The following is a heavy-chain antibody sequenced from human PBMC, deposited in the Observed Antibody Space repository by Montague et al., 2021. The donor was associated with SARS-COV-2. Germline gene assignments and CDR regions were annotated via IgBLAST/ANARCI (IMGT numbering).Heavy chain of an antibody. CDR1: GFTFSYYP. V-gene: IGHV3-30*04. D-gene: IGHD3-10*01. J-gene: IGHJ4*02. CDR3: ERDSYGSIDY. CDR2: DGSEV. Sequence: SLRLSCAASGFTFSYYPMHWVRQAPGKGLEWVAVDGSEVQYIDSVEGLFTSSRDNSKNTLFLQMNSMRPEDTAQYYCERDSYGSIDYWGQGTLVTVSS.